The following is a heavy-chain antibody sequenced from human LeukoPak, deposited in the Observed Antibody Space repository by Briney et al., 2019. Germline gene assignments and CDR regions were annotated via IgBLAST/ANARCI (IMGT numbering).Heavy chain of an antibody. Sequence: GGSLRLSCAASGFTFSSYAMSWVRQAPGKGLECISVISGSGGNTYYADSVKGRFTISRDNSKNTLYLQIHRLRAEDTALYYCATNWNLDYWGQGTLVTVSS. CDR3: ATNWNLDY. CDR2: ISGSGGNT. J-gene: IGHJ4*02. CDR1: GFTFSSYA. V-gene: IGHV3-23*01. D-gene: IGHD1-1*01.